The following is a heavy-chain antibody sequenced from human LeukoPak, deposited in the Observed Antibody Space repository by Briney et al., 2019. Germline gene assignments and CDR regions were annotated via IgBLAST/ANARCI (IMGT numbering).Heavy chain of an antibody. Sequence: SETLSLTCAVYGGSFSGYYWSWIRQPPGKGLEWMGSIYHSGSTYYNPSLKSRVTISVDTSKNQFSLKLSSVTAADTAVYYCARGAVLRFLEWLLYRYGNWFDPWGQGTLVTVSS. CDR2: IYHSGST. V-gene: IGHV4-34*01. CDR3: ARGAVLRFLEWLLYRYGNWFDP. CDR1: GGSFSGYY. J-gene: IGHJ5*02. D-gene: IGHD3-3*01.